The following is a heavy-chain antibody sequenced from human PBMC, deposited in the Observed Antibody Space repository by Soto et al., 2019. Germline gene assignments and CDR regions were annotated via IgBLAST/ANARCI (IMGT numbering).Heavy chain of an antibody. CDR1: GASTSSMNW. D-gene: IGHD4-4*01. CDR3: ARDLLDDYSNRHDAFDI. CDR2: IYFSGST. V-gene: IGHV4-4*02. J-gene: IGHJ3*02. Sequence: SETLSLTCAVSGASTSSMNWWSWVRQTTGKVLVCIGYIYFSGSTFYIPSLKSRVTLSVDTSMNQFSLNLSSVTAADTAVYYCARDLLDDYSNRHDAFDIWGQGTMVTVSS.